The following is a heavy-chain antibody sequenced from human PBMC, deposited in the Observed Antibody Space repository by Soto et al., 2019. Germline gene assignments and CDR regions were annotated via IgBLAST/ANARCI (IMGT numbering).Heavy chain of an antibody. Sequence: LRLSCAASGFTFSTHWMHWVRQAPGKGLVWVSRVNGDGSETTYADSVKGRLTISRDNAKNTLYLQMNNLRVEDMAVYYCARESEDLTSNFDYWGQGTLVTVSS. V-gene: IGHV3-74*01. J-gene: IGHJ4*02. CDR1: GFTFSTHW. CDR2: VNGDGSET. CDR3: ARESEDLTSNFDY.